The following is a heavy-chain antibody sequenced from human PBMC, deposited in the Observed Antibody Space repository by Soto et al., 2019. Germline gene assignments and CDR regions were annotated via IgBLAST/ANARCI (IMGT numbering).Heavy chain of an antibody. Sequence: GGSLRLSCVASGFTFTSYAMNWVRQTPGKGLEWVSTINPTGDITYYADSVKGRFSIFRDNSRNILYPLMNSLRAEDTAIYYCAGGEDDPPYYFYHGMDVWGQGTTVTVSS. CDR2: INPTGDIT. CDR1: GFTFTSYA. D-gene: IGHD3-16*01. V-gene: IGHV3-23*01. CDR3: AGGEDDPPYYFYHGMDV. J-gene: IGHJ6*02.